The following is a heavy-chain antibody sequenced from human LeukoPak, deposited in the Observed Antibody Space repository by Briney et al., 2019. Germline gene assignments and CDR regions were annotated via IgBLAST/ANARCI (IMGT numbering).Heavy chain of an antibody. CDR1: GFTFSSYG. Sequence: GRSLRLSCAAFGFTFSSYGMHWVRQAPGKGLEWVAVIWYDGSNKYYADSVKGRFTISRDNSKNTLYLQMNSLRAEDTAVYYCARDNGDYTFDYWGQGTLVTVSS. CDR3: ARDNGDYTFDY. D-gene: IGHD4-17*01. V-gene: IGHV3-33*01. CDR2: IWYDGSNK. J-gene: IGHJ4*02.